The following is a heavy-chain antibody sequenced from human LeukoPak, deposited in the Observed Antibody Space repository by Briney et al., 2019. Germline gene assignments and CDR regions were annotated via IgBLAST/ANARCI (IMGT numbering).Heavy chain of an antibody. Sequence: GGSLRLSYAASGFTFSSYSMNWVRQAPGKGLEWVSSISSSSSYIYYADSVKGRFTISRDNAKNSLYLQMNSLRAEDTAVYYCARDLGTRNSGYDPPGDYWGQGTLVTVSS. CDR1: GFTFSSYS. J-gene: IGHJ4*02. CDR3: ARDLGTRNSGYDPPGDY. CDR2: ISSSSSYI. D-gene: IGHD5-12*01. V-gene: IGHV3-21*01.